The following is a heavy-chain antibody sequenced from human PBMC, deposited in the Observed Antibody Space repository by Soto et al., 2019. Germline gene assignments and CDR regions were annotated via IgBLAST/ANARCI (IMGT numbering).Heavy chain of an antibody. V-gene: IGHV3-30*18. CDR1: GFTFSSYG. J-gene: IGHJ4*02. Sequence: QVQLVESGGGVVQPGRSLRLSCAASGFTFSSYGMHWVRQAPGKGLEWVAVISYDGSNKYYADSVKGRFTISRDNSKNTLHLQMNSLRAEDTAVYYGAKDLDRYYFDYWGQGTLVTVSS. CDR2: ISYDGSNK. CDR3: AKDLDRYYFDY. D-gene: IGHD1-1*01.